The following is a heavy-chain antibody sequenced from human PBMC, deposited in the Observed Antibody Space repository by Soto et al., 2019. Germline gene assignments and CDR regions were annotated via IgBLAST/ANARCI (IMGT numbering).Heavy chain of an antibody. D-gene: IGHD3-22*01. Sequence: SDTLSLTSAVSGVSISSGAYSLSWIRLRLGKGLEWVGFVSHSGIADYNPYLKSRVTIPVDDSKNQFSLRLSIVTATVTAMNVRAKWMRSSGYFRSFDIWRQGTTVTVPS. CDR1: GVSISSGAYS. V-gene: IGHV4-30-2*01. CDR2: VSHSGIA. J-gene: IGHJ3*02. CDR3: AKWMRSSGYFRSFDI.